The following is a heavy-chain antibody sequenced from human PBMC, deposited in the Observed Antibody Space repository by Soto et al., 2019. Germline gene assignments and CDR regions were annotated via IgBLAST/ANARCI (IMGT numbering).Heavy chain of an antibody. J-gene: IGHJ6*02. Sequence: QVQLVQSGAEVKKPGSSVKVSCKASGGTFSSSYGISWVRQAPGQGFEWMGGIMAIFGTANYAQKFQGRVTITADESTSTAYMELSSLRSEDTAVYYCARVFGEYGIDVWGQGTTVTVSS. D-gene: IGHD3-3*01. CDR3: ARVFGEYGIDV. CDR2: IMAIFGTA. V-gene: IGHV1-69*12. CDR1: GGTFSSSYG.